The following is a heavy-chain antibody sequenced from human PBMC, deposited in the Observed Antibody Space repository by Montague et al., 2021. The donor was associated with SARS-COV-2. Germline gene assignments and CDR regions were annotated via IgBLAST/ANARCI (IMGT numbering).Heavy chain of an antibody. D-gene: IGHD3-10*01. V-gene: IGHV4-4*07. CDR2: IHTSGNT. J-gene: IGHJ5*02. CDR3: AREATSWFGELMGVWFDP. Sequence: SETLSLTCTVSGASITTYYWSWIRQSAGKGLEWIGRIHTSGNTNYNPTLRSRVTMSVDTSKNQFSLKLNSVTAADTAVSYCAREATSWFGELMGVWFDPWGQGTLVTVSS. CDR1: GASITTYY.